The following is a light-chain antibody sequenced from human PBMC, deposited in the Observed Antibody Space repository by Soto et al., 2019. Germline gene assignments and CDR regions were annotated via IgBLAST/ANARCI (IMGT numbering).Light chain of an antibody. CDR2: AAS. CDR1: QDIDNY. V-gene: IGKV1-33*01. CDR3: QQHDTRPTMT. Sequence: IQVTQSPSSLSASVGESVTITCRASQDIDNYLNWYQHRPGEAPKLLIYAASYLETGVSTRFSGSGSGTESSFTITSLRPEDSATYYCQQHDTRPTMTFGQGTRLEI. J-gene: IGKJ5*01.